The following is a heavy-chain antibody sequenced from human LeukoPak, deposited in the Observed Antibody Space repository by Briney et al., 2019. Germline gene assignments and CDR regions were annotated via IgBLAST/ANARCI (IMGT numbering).Heavy chain of an antibody. J-gene: IGHJ4*02. CDR3: ARGQSIAARPIFPDY. D-gene: IGHD6-6*01. CDR2: MNPNSGNT. Sequence: ASVKVSCKASGYTFTSYDINWVRQATGQGLEWMGWMNPNSGNTGYAQKFQGRVTMTRNTSISTAYMELRSLRSEDTAVYYCARGQSIAARPIFPDYWGQGTLVTVSS. V-gene: IGHV1-8*01. CDR1: GYTFTSYD.